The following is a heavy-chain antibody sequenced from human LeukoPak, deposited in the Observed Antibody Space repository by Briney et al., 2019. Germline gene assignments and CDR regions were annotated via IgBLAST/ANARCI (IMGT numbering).Heavy chain of an antibody. CDR3: ARGYSYGYSKYWYFDL. J-gene: IGHJ2*01. CDR2: IYYGGST. CDR1: GGSISSYY. D-gene: IGHD5-18*01. V-gene: IGHV4-59*01. Sequence: SETLSLTCTVSGGSISSYYWSWIRQPPGKGLEWIGYIYYGGSTNYNPSLKSRVTISVDTSKNQFSLKLSPVTAADTAVYYCARGYSYGYSKYWYFDLWGRGTLVTVSS.